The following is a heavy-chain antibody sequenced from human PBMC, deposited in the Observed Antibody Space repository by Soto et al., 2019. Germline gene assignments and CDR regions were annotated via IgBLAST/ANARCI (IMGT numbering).Heavy chain of an antibody. J-gene: IGHJ6*02. V-gene: IGHV2-5*02. Sequence: SGPTLVNPTQTLTLTCTFSGFSLNTGGLGVGWIRQPPGKALEWLAFIYWDDDKRYSPSLKSRLTITKDTSKNQVVLTITNMDPVDTATYYCAHSRCGGDCLQSYSSHYYYGMDVWGQGTTVTVSS. CDR1: GFSLNTGGLG. CDR3: AHSRCGGDCLQSYSSHYYYGMDV. CDR2: IYWDDDK. D-gene: IGHD2-21*02.